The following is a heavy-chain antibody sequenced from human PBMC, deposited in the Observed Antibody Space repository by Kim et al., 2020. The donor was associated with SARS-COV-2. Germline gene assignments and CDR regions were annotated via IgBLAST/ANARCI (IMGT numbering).Heavy chain of an antibody. Sequence: PSLKSRVTISVDTSKNQFSLKLSSVTAADTAVYYCASIAAAGSPEYFQHWGQGTLVTVSS. CDR3: ASIAAAGSPEYFQH. V-gene: IGHV4-59*01. D-gene: IGHD6-13*01. J-gene: IGHJ1*01.